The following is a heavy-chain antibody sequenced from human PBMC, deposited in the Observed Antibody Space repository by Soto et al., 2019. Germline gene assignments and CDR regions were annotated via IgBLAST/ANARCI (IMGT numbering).Heavy chain of an antibody. CDR1: GFTFSTYA. J-gene: IGHJ6*02. V-gene: IGHV3-23*01. CDR2: ISASGGST. Sequence: EVQLLESGGGLVQPGGSLRLSCAASGFTFSTYAMSWVRQAPGKGLEWVSVISASGGSTFYADSVKGRFTVSRDNSGNTLYLQVISLRVEDTAVYYCAKDLRTSTNYNYGMDVWGQGTTVTVSS. CDR3: AKDLRTSTNYNYGMDV.